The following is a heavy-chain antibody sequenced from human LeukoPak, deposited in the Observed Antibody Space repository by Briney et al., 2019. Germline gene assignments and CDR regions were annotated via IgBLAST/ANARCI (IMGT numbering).Heavy chain of an antibody. Sequence: GGSLRLSCAASGFNFDDYAMHWVRQAPGKGLEWVSGLTWNSGATGQADSVRGRFTISRDNGRDSLYLQMNSLRVEDTAVYYCAREAFGEYCGGDCLGYWGQGTLVTVSS. D-gene: IGHD2-21*01. V-gene: IGHV3-9*01. CDR1: GFNFDDYA. CDR3: AREAFGEYCGGDCLGY. CDR2: LTWNSGAT. J-gene: IGHJ4*02.